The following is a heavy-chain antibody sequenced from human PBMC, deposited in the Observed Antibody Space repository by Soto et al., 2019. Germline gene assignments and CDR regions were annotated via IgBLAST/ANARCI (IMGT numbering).Heavy chain of an antibody. J-gene: IGHJ4*02. CDR1: GFTFSSYS. CDR2: ISSSSSTI. V-gene: IGHV3-48*01. Sequence: GGSLRLSCAASGFTFSSYSMNWVRQAPGKGLEWVSYISSSSSTIYYADSVKGRFTISRDNAKNSLYLQMNSLRAEDTAVYYCAREIFGVVINPFDYWGQGTLVTVSS. CDR3: AREIFGVVINPFDY. D-gene: IGHD3-3*01.